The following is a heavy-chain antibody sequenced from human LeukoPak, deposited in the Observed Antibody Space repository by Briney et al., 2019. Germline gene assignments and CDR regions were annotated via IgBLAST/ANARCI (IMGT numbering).Heavy chain of an antibody. D-gene: IGHD2-21*01. CDR3: ARLIASAGIPSVTGYFDH. CDR1: GYSFTSYW. CDR2: VYPGDSET. J-gene: IGHJ2*01. Sequence: GESLKISWKGSGYSFTSYWIGWVRQMPGKGLEWMGIVYPGDSETMYSPSFQGQVTISADRAISTAYLQRSSLKASDTAMYYCARLIASAGIPSVTGYFDHWGRGTLVTVSS. V-gene: IGHV5-51*01.